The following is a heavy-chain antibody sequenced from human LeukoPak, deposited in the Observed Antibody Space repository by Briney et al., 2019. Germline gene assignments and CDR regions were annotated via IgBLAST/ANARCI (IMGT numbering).Heavy chain of an antibody. Sequence: GASVKVSCKASGYTFTGYYMHWVRQAPGQGLEWMGWINPNSGGTNYAQKFQGRVTMTRDTSISTAYMELSSLRSDDTAVYYCARRYCTNGVCASFDIWGQGTMVTVSS. J-gene: IGHJ3*02. V-gene: IGHV1-2*02. D-gene: IGHD2-8*01. CDR3: ARRYCTNGVCASFDI. CDR2: INPNSGGT. CDR1: GYTFTGYY.